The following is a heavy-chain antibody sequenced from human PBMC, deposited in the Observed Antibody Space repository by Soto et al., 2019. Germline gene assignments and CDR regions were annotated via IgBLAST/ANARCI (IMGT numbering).Heavy chain of an antibody. D-gene: IGHD2-15*01. CDR3: AKDVREHCSGGSCSWFDP. V-gene: IGHV3-30*18. CDR1: GFTFSSYG. J-gene: IGHJ5*02. CDR2: ISYDGSNK. Sequence: HPGGSLRLSCAASGFTFSSYGMHGVRQAPGKGLGGVAVISYDGSNKYYADSVKGRFTISRDNSKNTLYLPMNSLRAEDTAVYYCAKDVREHCSGGSCSWFDPWGQGTLVTVSS.